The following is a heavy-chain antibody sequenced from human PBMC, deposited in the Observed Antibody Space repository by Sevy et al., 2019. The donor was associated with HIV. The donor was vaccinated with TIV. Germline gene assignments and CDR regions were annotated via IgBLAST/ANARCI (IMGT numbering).Heavy chain of an antibody. V-gene: IGHV3-7*01. CDR2: IRQDGGEK. J-gene: IGHJ6*02. CDR3: AKSYFGSGTSYGMDL. Sequence: GGSLRLSCAVSGFTFRNSWMSWVRQAPGKGLEWVANIRQDGGEKYYVDPVRGRFTISRDNAKNSLFLQLNSLRADDTAIYYCAKSYFGSGTSYGMDLWGRGTTVTVSS. D-gene: IGHD3-10*01. CDR1: GFTFRNSW.